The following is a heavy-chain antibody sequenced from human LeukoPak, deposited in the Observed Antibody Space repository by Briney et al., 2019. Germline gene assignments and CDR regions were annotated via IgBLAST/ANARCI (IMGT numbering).Heavy chain of an antibody. Sequence: SETLSLTFAVSGGSISSGDNSWSWFRQPPGKGMECIGFIFQSGSTYYNPSLKSRVTISIDRSKNQFSLILSSVTAADTAVYYCARGSNYALDFWGQGTLVTVSS. V-gene: IGHV4-30-2*01. CDR1: GGSISSGDNS. D-gene: IGHD5-18*01. CDR3: ARGSNYALDF. J-gene: IGHJ4*02. CDR2: IFQSGST.